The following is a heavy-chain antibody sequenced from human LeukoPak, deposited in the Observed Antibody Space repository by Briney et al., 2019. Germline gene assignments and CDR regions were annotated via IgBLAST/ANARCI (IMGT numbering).Heavy chain of an antibody. J-gene: IGHJ4*02. CDR2: ISYSSSI. D-gene: IGHD6-19*01. CDR1: GVAFSSYT. Sequence: GGSLRLSCAASGVAFSSYTMNWVRQTPGKGLEWGSSISYSSSISYADSVKGRFTISRDTARNSLYLQMNSLRADDTAVYYCARGAGIDYWGQGTLVTVSP. V-gene: IGHV3-21*01. CDR3: ARGAGIDY.